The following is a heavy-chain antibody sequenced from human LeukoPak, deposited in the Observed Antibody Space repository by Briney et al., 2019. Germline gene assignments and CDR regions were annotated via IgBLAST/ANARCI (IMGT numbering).Heavy chain of an antibody. Sequence: GGSLRLSCAASGFTFSDYYMSWIRQAPGKGLEWVSYISSSGSTIYYADSVEGRFTISRDNAKNSLYLQMNSLRAEDTAVYYCARESVAGTSIDYWGQGTLVTVSS. V-gene: IGHV3-11*01. CDR1: GFTFSDYY. J-gene: IGHJ4*02. CDR2: ISSSGSTI. D-gene: IGHD6-19*01. CDR3: ARESVAGTSIDY.